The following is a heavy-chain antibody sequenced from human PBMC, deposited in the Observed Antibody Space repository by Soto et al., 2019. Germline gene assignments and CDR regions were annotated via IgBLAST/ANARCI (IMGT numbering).Heavy chain of an antibody. CDR3: ARGSSSSRGTYYFDY. CDR2: IYYSGST. CDR1: GGSISSGGYY. V-gene: IGHV4-31*03. Sequence: SETLSLTCTVSGGSISSGGYYWSWIRQHPGKGLEWIGYIYYSGSTYYNPSLKSRVTISVDTSKNQFSLKLSSVTAADTAVYYCARGSSSSRGTYYFDYWGQGTLVTAPQ. J-gene: IGHJ4*02. D-gene: IGHD6-6*01.